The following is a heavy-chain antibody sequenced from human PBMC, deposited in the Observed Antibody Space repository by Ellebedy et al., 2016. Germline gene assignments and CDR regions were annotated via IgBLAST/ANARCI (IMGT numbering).Heavy chain of an antibody. CDR2: IVFSGTAT. J-gene: IGHJ5*02. D-gene: IGHD3-16*01. Sequence: GGSLRLSXAASGFTFSVAGMTWVRQAPGKGLEWVATIVFSGTATYYSDSVKGRFIISRDNAKNSLYLQMNSLRGEDTALYYCARGVGGTSLNWFDPWGQGTLVTVSS. CDR3: ARGVGGTSLNWFDP. CDR1: GFTFSVAG. V-gene: IGHV3-21*01.